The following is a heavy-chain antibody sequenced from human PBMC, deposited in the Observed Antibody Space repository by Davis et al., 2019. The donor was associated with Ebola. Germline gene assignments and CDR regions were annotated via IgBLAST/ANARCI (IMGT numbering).Heavy chain of an antibody. CDR2: IDPSDSYT. D-gene: IGHD1-26*01. CDR1: GYSFTSYW. J-gene: IGHJ6*02. CDR3: ATDTGNSDYYYNGMDV. Sequence: KVSCKASGYSFTSYWITWVRQMPGKGLEWMGRIDPSDSYTNYSPSFQGHVTISVDKSSTTAYLQWSSLKASDTAMYYCATDTGNSDYYYNGMDVWGQGTTVTVSS. V-gene: IGHV5-10-1*01.